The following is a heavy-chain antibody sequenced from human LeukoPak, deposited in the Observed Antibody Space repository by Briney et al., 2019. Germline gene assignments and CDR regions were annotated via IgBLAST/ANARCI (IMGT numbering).Heavy chain of an antibody. CDR3: AKASDIVVVPAARKGGYFDY. D-gene: IGHD2-2*01. V-gene: IGHV3-23*01. Sequence: PGGSLRLSCAASGFTFSSYAMSWVRQAPGKGLEWVSAISGSGGSTYYADSVKGRFTIYRDNSKNTLYLQMNSLRAEDTAVYYCAKASDIVVVPAARKGGYFDYWGQGTLVTVSS. J-gene: IGHJ4*02. CDR2: ISGSGGST. CDR1: GFTFSSYA.